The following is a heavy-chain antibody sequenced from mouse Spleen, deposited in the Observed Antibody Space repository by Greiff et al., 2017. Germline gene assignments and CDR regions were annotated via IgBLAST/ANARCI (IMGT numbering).Heavy chain of an antibody. CDR2: IDPSDSYT. CDR3: ARGTGSYYFDY. J-gene: IGHJ2*01. D-gene: IGHD4-1*01. Sequence: VQLQQPGAELVMPGASVKLSCKASGYTFTSYWMHWVKQRPGQGLEWIGEIDPSDSYTNYNQKFKGKATLTVDKSSSTAYMQLSSLTSEDSAVYYCARGTGSYYFDYWGQGTTLTVSS. CDR1: GYTFTSYW. V-gene: IGHV1-69*01.